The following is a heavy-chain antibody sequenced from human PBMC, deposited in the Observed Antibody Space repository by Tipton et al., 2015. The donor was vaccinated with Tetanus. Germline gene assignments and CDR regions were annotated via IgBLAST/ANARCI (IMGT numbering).Heavy chain of an antibody. D-gene: IGHD2-15*01. J-gene: IGHJ5*02. Sequence: TLSLTCTVSGGSISPYYWSWIRQPPGKGLEWIGRIYTSGSTYYNPSLKSRVTISVDTSKNQFSLNLTSVTAADTAFYYCTRHVVVAVPRWFDPWGQGTLVTVSS. CDR2: IYTSGST. CDR1: GGSISPYY. V-gene: IGHV4-4*08. CDR3: TRHVVVAVPRWFDP.